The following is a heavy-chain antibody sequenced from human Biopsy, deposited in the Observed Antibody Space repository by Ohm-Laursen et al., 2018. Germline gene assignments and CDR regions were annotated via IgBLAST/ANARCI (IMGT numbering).Heavy chain of an antibody. V-gene: IGHV4-59*01. CDR1: GDSISSYY. J-gene: IGHJ2*01. D-gene: IGHD3-22*01. Sequence: SETLSLTCTVSGDSISSYYWSWIRQPPGQGLEWIGHVYYTGSTDYNPSLQSRVTISVDTSKNHFSLSLRSVTPADTAIYSCARDRGYYSDRTVAECFDLWGLGTLVTVSS. CDR2: VYYTGST. CDR3: ARDRGYYSDRTVAECFDL.